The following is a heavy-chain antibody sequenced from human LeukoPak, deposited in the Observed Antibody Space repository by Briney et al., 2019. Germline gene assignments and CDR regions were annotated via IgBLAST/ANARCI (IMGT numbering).Heavy chain of an antibody. CDR2: ISYDGIIK. D-gene: IGHD2-21*01. V-gene: IGHV3-30-3*01. Sequence: PGGSLRVYCAASGFIFNIYAMHWVRQAPGKGLEWVAVISYDGIIKYYADSVKGRFTISRDNSEKSLYLQMNSLRPEDTAVYYCVRPFEIYCETTVCPEDFFDHWGQGTLVTVSS. CDR3: VRPFEIYCETTVCPEDFFDH. J-gene: IGHJ4*02. CDR1: GFIFNIYA.